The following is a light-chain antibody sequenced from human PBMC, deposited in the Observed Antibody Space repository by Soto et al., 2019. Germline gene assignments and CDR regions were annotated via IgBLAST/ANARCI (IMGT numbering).Light chain of an antibody. Sequence: QSALTQPASVSWSPGQSITISCTGTSSDVGTYKYVSWYQQHPGKAPKLMIYDVSNRPSGVSNRFSGSKSGNTASLTISGLQAEDEADYYCNSYTTSSTLVFGTGTKLTVL. J-gene: IGLJ1*01. V-gene: IGLV2-14*03. CDR2: DVS. CDR3: NSYTTSSTLV. CDR1: SSDVGTYKY.